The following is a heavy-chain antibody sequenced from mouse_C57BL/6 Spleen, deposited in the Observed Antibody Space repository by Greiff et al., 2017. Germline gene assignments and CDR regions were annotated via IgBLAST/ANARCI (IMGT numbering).Heavy chain of an antibody. V-gene: IGHV1-81*01. Sequence: QVQLQQSGAELARPGASVKLSCKASGYTFTSYGISWVKQRTGQGLEWIGEIYPRSGNTYYNEKFKGKATLTADKSSSTAYMELRSLTSEDSAVYFCARKGYWDEFAYWGQGTLVTVSA. CDR3: ARKGYWDEFAY. CDR1: GYTFTSYG. CDR2: IYPRSGNT. D-gene: IGHD4-1*01. J-gene: IGHJ3*01.